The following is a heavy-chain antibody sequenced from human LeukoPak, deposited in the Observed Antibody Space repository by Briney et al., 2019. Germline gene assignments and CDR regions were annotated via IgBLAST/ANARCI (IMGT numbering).Heavy chain of an antibody. J-gene: IGHJ6*02. CDR1: GFTFSSYA. D-gene: IGHD2-15*01. CDR2: ISGSGNRT. CDR3: AKNLYFGGGSCYPSALGMDV. Sequence: GGSLRLSCAASGFTFSSYAMSWVRQAPGKGLEWVSSISGSGNRTYYADSVKGRFTISRDNSKNTLFLQMNSLRAEDTAVYYCAKNLYFGGGSCYPSALGMDVWGQGNTVTVSS. V-gene: IGHV3-23*01.